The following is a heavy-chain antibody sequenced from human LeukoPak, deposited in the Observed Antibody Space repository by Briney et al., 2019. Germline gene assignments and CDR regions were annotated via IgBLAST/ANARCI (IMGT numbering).Heavy chain of an antibody. D-gene: IGHD4-17*01. V-gene: IGHV3-53*01. J-gene: IGHJ6*02. CDR3: ARDPRTTGKSNYGMDV. CDR2: IYSGGTT. CDR1: GITVSSNY. Sequence: PGGSLRLSCAASGITVSSNYMSWVRQPPGKGLEWVSIIYSGGTTYYADSVQGRFTISRDNSKNTVYLPMNSLRVEDTAVYYCARDPRTTGKSNYGMDVWGQGTTVTVSS.